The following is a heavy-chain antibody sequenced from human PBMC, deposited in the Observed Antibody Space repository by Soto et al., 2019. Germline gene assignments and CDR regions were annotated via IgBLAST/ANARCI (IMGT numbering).Heavy chain of an antibody. CDR2: ISGSGGST. CDR3: ARARGITMVRGASEMDV. J-gene: IGHJ6*04. Sequence: GGSLRLSCVASGFTFSSYAMSWVRQAPGKGLEWVSAISGSGGSTYYADSVKGRFTISRDNSKNTLYLQMNSLRAEDTAVYYCARARGITMVRGASEMDVWGKGTTVTVSS. V-gene: IGHV3-23*01. D-gene: IGHD3-10*01. CDR1: GFTFSSYA.